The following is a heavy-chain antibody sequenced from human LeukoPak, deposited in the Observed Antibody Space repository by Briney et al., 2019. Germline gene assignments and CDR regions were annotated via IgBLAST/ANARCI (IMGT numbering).Heavy chain of an antibody. J-gene: IGHJ4*02. CDR2: MKQDGSQQ. Sequence: GGALRLSRVGSGFTLNNYWMSWVREAPGKGLEGVANMKQDGSQQHYVDSVKGRFTISRDNAKNSLYLQMNSLRAEDTALYYCVRDGRGVAAVWEWEMIHWGQGTLVTVSS. D-gene: IGHD6-13*01. V-gene: IGHV3-7*03. CDR3: VRDGRGVAAVWEWEMIH. CDR1: GFTLNNYW.